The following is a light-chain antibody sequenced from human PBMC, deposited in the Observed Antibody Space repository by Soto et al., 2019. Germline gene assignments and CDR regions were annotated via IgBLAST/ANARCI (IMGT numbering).Light chain of an antibody. CDR2: GAS. CDR3: QQHGGSPIT. CDR1: QSVSSTF. Sequence: EIVLTQSPGTLSLSPGYSSTLSCRASQSVSSTFLAWYQHKPGRPPRLLIHGASSRATGIPDRFSGSGSGTDSTLTISRLEPEDFAVYYCQQHGGSPITFGQGTRREIK. J-gene: IGKJ5*01. V-gene: IGKV3-20*01.